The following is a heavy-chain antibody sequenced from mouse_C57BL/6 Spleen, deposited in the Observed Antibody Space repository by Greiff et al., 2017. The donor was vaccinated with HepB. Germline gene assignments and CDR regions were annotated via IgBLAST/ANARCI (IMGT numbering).Heavy chain of an antibody. CDR3: AKGLYYDYPWFAY. CDR2: IHPNSGST. J-gene: IGHJ3*01. D-gene: IGHD2-4*01. CDR1: GYTFTSYW. V-gene: IGHV1-64*01. Sequence: QVQLQQPGAELVKPGASVKLSCKASGYTFTSYWMHWVKQRPGQGLEWIGMIHPNSGSTNYNEKFKSKATLTVDKSSSTAYMQLSSLTSEDSAVYYCAKGLYYDYPWFAYWGQGTLVTVSA.